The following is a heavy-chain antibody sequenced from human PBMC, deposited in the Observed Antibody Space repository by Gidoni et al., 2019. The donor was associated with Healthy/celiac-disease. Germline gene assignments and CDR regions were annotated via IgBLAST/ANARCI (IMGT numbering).Heavy chain of an antibody. CDR3: ARRATVTTFAGAFDI. Sequence: EVQLVQSGAEVKEHGASAKLSWKGSGYSFSSYSIGWVRQRPGKGLEWMGMIYPGNSDTRYSPSFQGQVTISADKSTSTADRQWSSLKASDTAMYYCARRATVTTFAGAFDIWGQGTMVTVSS. J-gene: IGHJ3*02. CDR2: IYPGNSDT. CDR1: GYSFSSYS. D-gene: IGHD4-17*01. V-gene: IGHV5-51*01.